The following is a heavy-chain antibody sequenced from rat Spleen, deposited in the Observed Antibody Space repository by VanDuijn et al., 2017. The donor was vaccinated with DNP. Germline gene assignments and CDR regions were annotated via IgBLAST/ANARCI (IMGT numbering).Heavy chain of an antibody. Sequence: EVQLVETGGGLVQPGRSLRLSCVTSGFTFSNRWMFWIRQAPGTGLEWMASINTDGGNTYYPDSVKVRFTISRDNAENTVYLQLNSLRSEDTATYYCAKGLREYDAMDAWGQGTSVTVSS. CDR1: GFTFSNRW. V-gene: IGHV5-58*01. J-gene: IGHJ4*01. CDR3: AKGLREYDAMDA. CDR2: INTDGGNT.